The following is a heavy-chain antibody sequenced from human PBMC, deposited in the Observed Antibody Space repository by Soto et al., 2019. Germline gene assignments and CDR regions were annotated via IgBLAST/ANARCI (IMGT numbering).Heavy chain of an antibody. D-gene: IGHD3-16*01. V-gene: IGHV3-74*01. CDR2: IKYDGTIT. CDR1: GFPFSSYW. J-gene: IGHJ6*03. Sequence: EVQLVESGGGSVQPGESLRLSCAASGFPFSSYWIHWVRQAPGKGLMWVSRIKYDGTITNYADSLKGRLTISRDNAKNTVELQRKSLRGEDTAVYHCARGAKGGDYVDVGGKGTTVTVAS. CDR3: ARGAKGGDYVDV.